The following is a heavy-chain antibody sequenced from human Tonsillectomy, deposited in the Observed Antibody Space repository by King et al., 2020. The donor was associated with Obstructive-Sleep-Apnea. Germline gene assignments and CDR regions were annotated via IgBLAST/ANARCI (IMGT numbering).Heavy chain of an antibody. CDR1: GGSIISSNW. CDR3: ARMGAVAGTLLSYYGMDV. V-gene: IGHV4-4*02. Sequence: QLQESGPGLVKPSGTLSLTCAVSGGSIISSNWWSWVRQPPGKGLEWIGEIYHSGSTNYNPSLKSRVTISVDKSTNQFSLILSSVTAADTAVYYCARMGAVAGTLLSYYGMDVWGQGTTVTVSS. CDR2: IYHSGST. D-gene: IGHD6-19*01. J-gene: IGHJ6*02.